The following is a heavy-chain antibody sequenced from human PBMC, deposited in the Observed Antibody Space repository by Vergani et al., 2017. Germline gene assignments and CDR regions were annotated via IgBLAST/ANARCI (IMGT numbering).Heavy chain of an antibody. D-gene: IGHD3-3*01. CDR3: TSFPTETSEYSDSTGYYHRFFEK. V-gene: IGHV1-2*02. CDR1: GYTFTGYY. J-gene: IGHJ4*02. CDR2: INPKNGLT. Sequence: QVQLVQSGAEVKRPGASVKVSCKASGYTFTGYYLHWVRLAPGQGLEWMGWINPKNGLTKYAQRFQGRVSLTRDTSITTAFMELSSLRSDDTAMYYCTSFPTETSEYSDSTGYYHRFFEKWGQGTLVTVSS.